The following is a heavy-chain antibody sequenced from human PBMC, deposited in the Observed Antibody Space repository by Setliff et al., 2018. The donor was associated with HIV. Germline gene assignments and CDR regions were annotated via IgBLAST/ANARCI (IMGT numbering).Heavy chain of an antibody. D-gene: IGHD1-7*01. J-gene: IGHJ5*02. CDR1: GFTFRNYK. V-gene: IGHV3-21*01. Sequence: PGGSLRLSCAASGFTFRNYKMNWVRQAPGKGLEWVSSINIGRGDKFYADSVQGRFTISRDNAKNSLYLQMDGLRAEDTAVYYCAKDRRGITGTKSCAWFDPWGQGTLVTVSS. CDR3: AKDRRGITGTKSCAWFDP. CDR2: INIGRGDK.